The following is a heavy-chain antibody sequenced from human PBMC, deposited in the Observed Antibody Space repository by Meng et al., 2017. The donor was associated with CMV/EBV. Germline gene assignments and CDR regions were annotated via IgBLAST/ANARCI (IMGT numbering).Heavy chain of an antibody. CDR1: GFTFSSYS. V-gene: IGHV3-21*01. CDR3: AKGSSGWSVLFDY. Sequence: GESLKISCAASGFTFSSYSMNWVRQAPGKGLEWVSSISSSSSYIYYADSVKGRFTISRDNAKNSLYLQMNSLRAEDTAVYYCAKGSSGWSVLFDYWGQGTLVTVS. D-gene: IGHD6-19*01. CDR2: ISSSSSYI. J-gene: IGHJ4*02.